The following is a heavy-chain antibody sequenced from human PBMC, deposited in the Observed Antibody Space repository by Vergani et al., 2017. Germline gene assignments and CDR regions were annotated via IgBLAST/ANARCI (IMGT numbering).Heavy chain of an antibody. Sequence: VQVVPSAAEVKKSGASVKVSCKPSGYTFSNYYMHWVRQAPGQGLEWMGIINPSGGHTNYAQKFQGRVTMTRDTYTSTVYLELSSLRSEDTAIYYCARGDYGILTGYQYWGQGTLVTVSA. CDR1: GYTFSNYY. CDR2: INPSGGHT. V-gene: IGHV1-46*03. D-gene: IGHD3-9*01. J-gene: IGHJ4*02. CDR3: ARGDYGILTGYQY.